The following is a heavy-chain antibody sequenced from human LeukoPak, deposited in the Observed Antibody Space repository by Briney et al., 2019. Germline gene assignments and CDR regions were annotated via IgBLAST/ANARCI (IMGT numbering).Heavy chain of an antibody. V-gene: IGHV3-7*01. D-gene: IGHD6-13*01. J-gene: IGHJ5*02. CDR1: GFISDDYG. CDR3: AKAGGASRSSWYIHIGLSGWFDP. CDR2: IKQDGSEK. Sequence: GGSLRLSCAASGFISDDYGMSWVRQAPGKGLEWVANIKQDGSEKYYVDSVKGRFTISRDNAKNSLYLQMNSLRAEDTAVYYCAKAGGASRSSWYIHIGLSGWFDPWGQGTLVTVSS.